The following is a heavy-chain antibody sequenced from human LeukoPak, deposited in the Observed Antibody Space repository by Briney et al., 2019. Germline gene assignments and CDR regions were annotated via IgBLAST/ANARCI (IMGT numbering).Heavy chain of an antibody. V-gene: IGHV3-23*01. Sequence: GASLRLSCAASGFTFTSYAMTWVRQAPGKGLEWVSAISGGASTYYADPLKGRFTISRDNSKNTLYLQMSSLRAEDTAVYYCAKARVRGVILPFDYWGQGALVTVSS. CDR1: GFTFTSYA. CDR3: AKARVRGVILPFDY. D-gene: IGHD3-10*01. J-gene: IGHJ4*02. CDR2: ISGGAST.